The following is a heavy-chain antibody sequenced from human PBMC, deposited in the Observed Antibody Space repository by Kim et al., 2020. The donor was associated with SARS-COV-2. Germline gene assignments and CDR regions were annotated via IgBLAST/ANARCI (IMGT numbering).Heavy chain of an antibody. CDR3: ARTYGNYFDY. Sequence: DTSCSPSFQGQVTISADKPISTAYLQWSSLKASDTAMYYCARTYGNYFDYWGQGTLVTVSS. CDR2: DT. V-gene: IGHV5-51*04. D-gene: IGHD2-8*01. J-gene: IGHJ4*02.